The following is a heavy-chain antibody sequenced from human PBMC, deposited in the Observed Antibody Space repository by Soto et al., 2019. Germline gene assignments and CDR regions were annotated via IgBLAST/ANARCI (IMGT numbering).Heavy chain of an antibody. V-gene: IGHV1-2*02. CDR2: INAATGAA. D-gene: IGHD3-3*01. CDR1: GYRVTAYY. J-gene: IGHJ3*02. CDR3: ARGGGVGVAGSAAFEM. Sequence: QLHLVQSGAVVKKPGASVTVSCSAYGYRVTAYYMHWVRQAPGRGLEWMGGINAATGAAKYSRTCQGRVTMTRDTSTTTVFMELGGLTSEDPAVFYGARGGGVGVAGSAAFEMWGQGTLVTVSS.